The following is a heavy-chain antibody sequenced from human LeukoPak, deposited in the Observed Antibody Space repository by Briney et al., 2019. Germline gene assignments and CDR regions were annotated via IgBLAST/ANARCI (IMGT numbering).Heavy chain of an antibody. V-gene: IGHV3-23*01. CDR3: AKAGEQWLVTNWFDP. CDR1: GFTFSSYA. Sequence: GGSLRLSCAASGFTFSSYAMSWVRQAPGKGLEWVSAISGSGGSTYYADSVKGRFTISRDNSKNTPYLQMNSPRAEDTAVYYCAKAGEQWLVTNWFDPWGQGTLVTVSS. CDR2: ISGSGGST. J-gene: IGHJ5*02. D-gene: IGHD6-19*01.